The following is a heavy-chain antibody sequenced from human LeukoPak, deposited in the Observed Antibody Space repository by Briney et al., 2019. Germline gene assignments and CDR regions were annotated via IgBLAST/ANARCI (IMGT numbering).Heavy chain of an antibody. CDR3: ARTIQHYYDSSGYYSDDAFDI. CDR1: GGSISSGGYS. Sequence: SQTLSLTCAASGGSISSGGYSWSWIRQPPGKGLEWIGYIYHSGSTYYNPSLKSRVTISVDRSKNQFSLKLSSVTAADTAVYYCARTIQHYYDSSGYYSDDAFDIWGQGTMVTVSS. V-gene: IGHV4-30-2*01. CDR2: IYHSGST. D-gene: IGHD3-22*01. J-gene: IGHJ3*02.